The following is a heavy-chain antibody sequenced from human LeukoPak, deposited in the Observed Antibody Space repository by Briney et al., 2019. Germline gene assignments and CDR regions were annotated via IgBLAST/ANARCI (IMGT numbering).Heavy chain of an antibody. CDR3: ARVTGYMTEDYFDY. V-gene: IGHV4-59*01. CDR2: IYYSGST. CDR1: GGSINSYY. Sequence: SETLSLTCTVSGGSINSYYWSWIRQPPGKGLEWIGYIYYSGSTNYNPSLKSRVTISVDTSKNQFSLRLSSVTAANTAVYYCARVTGYMTEDYFDYWGQGTLITVSS. D-gene: IGHD6-13*01. J-gene: IGHJ4*02.